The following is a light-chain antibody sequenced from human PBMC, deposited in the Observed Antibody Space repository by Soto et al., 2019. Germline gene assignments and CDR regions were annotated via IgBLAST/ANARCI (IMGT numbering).Light chain of an antibody. CDR3: QQYNSYKT. CDR2: DAS. CDR1: QSISSW. J-gene: IGKJ1*01. V-gene: IGKV1-5*01. Sequence: IQMTQSPSTLSACVGDRVTITCRASQSISSWLAWYQQKPGKAPKLLIYDASSLESGVPSRFSGSGSGTEFTLTISSLQPDDFATYYCQQYNSYKTFGQGTKVDIK.